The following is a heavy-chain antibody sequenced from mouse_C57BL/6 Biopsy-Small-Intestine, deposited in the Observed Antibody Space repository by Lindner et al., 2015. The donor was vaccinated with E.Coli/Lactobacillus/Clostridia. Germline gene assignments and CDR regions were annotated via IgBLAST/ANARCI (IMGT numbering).Heavy chain of an antibody. J-gene: IGHJ3*01. CDR3: ALYDYDDGFAY. V-gene: IGHV1-55*01. CDR2: IYPDSGST. CDR1: GYTFTSYW. D-gene: IGHD2-4*01. Sequence: VQLQESGAELVKPGASVKLSCKASGYTFTSYWITWVKQRPGQGLEWIGDIYPDSGSTNYNEKFKTKATLTVDTSSNTAYMQLRSLTSEDSAVYYCALYDYDDGFAYWGQGTLVTVSA.